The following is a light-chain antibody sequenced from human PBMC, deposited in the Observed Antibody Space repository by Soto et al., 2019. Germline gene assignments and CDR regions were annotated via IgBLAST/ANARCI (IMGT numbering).Light chain of an antibody. J-gene: IGLJ2*01. V-gene: IGLV2-14*01. Sequence: QSVLTQPASVSGSPGQSITISCTGTRSDVGGYNYVSWYQQHPGKAPKLMIYDVSNRPSGVSNRFSGSKSGNTASLTISGLQAEDEADYYCSSYTSSRGVVFGGGTKLTVL. CDR2: DVS. CDR1: RSDVGGYNY. CDR3: SSYTSSRGVV.